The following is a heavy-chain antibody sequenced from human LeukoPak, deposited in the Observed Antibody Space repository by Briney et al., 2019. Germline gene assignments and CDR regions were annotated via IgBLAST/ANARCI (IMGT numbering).Heavy chain of an antibody. J-gene: IGHJ4*02. Sequence: GGSMRLSCAASGFTFSSYSMNWVRQAPGKGLGWVSSISSSSSYIYYADSVKGRFTISRDNAKNSLYLQMNSLRAEDTAVYYCARLNSSSFDYWAQGTLVTVSS. CDR1: GFTFSSYS. V-gene: IGHV3-21*04. CDR2: ISSSSSYI. CDR3: ARLNSSSFDY. D-gene: IGHD2-15*01.